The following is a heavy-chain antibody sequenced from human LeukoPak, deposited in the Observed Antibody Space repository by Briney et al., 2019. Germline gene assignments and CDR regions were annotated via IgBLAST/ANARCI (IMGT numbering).Heavy chain of an antibody. V-gene: IGHV4-59*12. Sequence: PSETLSLTCTVSGGSISSYYWSWIRQPPGKGLEWIGYIYYSGSTNYNPSLKSRVTISVDTSKNQFSLKLSSVTAADTAVYYCARDGSSYNWKPHWFDPWGQGTLVTVSS. CDR3: ARDGSSYNWKPHWFDP. J-gene: IGHJ5*02. CDR2: IYYSGST. D-gene: IGHD1-20*01. CDR1: GGSISSYY.